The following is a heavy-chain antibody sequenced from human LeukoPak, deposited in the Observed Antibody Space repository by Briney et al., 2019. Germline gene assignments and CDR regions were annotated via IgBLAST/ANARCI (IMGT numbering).Heavy chain of an antibody. J-gene: IGHJ4*02. CDR2: IHHSGST. V-gene: IGHV4-4*02. D-gene: IGHD2-8*01. Sequence: SGTLSLTCSVSDGSISSSNWWSWVRQPPGKGLEWIGEIHHSGSTNYNPSLKSRVTMSADKSKNQFSLKLSSVTAADTAVYYCAREFEDLMVYAIGGNFDYWGQGTLVTVSS. CDR3: AREFEDLMVYAIGGNFDY. CDR1: DGSISSSNW.